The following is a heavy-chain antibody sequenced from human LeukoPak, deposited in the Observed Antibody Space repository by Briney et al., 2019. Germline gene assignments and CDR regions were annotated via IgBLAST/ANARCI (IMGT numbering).Heavy chain of an antibody. CDR3: VWSAYSDTFYFDY. CDR1: GFTVSSNY. CDR2: IYGGYST. D-gene: IGHD3-3*01. J-gene: IGHJ4*02. V-gene: IGHV3-53*01. Sequence: PGGSLRLSCAASGFTVSSNYMSWVRQAPGKGLEWVSLIYGGYSTYYADSVKGRFTISRDNSKNTLYLQMNSLRVEDTAVYYCVWSAYSDTFYFDYWGQGTLVTVSS.